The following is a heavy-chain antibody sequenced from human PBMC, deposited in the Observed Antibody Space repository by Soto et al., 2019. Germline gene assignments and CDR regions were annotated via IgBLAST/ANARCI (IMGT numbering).Heavy chain of an antibody. D-gene: IGHD6-13*01. Sequence: ASVKVSCKASGYTFTSYGISWVRQAPGQGLEWMGWISAYNGNTNYAQKLQGRVTMTTDTSTSTAYMELRSLRSDDTAVYYCARGTRDNSSWYCYYYYGMDVWGQGTTVTVSS. V-gene: IGHV1-18*04. CDR1: GYTFTSYG. CDR2: ISAYNGNT. J-gene: IGHJ6*02. CDR3: ARGTRDNSSWYCYYYYGMDV.